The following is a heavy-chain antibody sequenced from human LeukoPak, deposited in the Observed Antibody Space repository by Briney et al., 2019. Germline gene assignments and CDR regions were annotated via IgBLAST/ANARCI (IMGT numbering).Heavy chain of an antibody. CDR3: ARDQGAYYYDSSGAHYYYYGMDV. CDR1: GFTFSSYA. CDR2: ISYDGSNK. Sequence: GGSLRLSCAASGFTFSSYAMHWVRQAPGKGLEWVAVISYDGSNKYYADSVKGRFTISRDNSKNTLYLQMNSLRAEDTAVYYCARDQGAYYYDSSGAHYYYYGMDVWGQGTTVTVSS. D-gene: IGHD3-22*01. J-gene: IGHJ6*02. V-gene: IGHV3-30-3*01.